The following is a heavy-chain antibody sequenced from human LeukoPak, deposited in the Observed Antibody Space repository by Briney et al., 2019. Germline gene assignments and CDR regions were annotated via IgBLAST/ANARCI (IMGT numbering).Heavy chain of an antibody. D-gene: IGHD3-3*01. Sequence: GGSLRLSCAASGFTLSSYAMSWVRQAPGRGLEWVSAISDSGGSTYYADSVKGRLTISRDNAKNTLYLQMNSLRAEDTAVYYCARTYDFWSGSQYYFDSWGQGTLVTVSS. CDR3: ARTYDFWSGSQYYFDS. CDR2: ISDSGGST. J-gene: IGHJ4*02. V-gene: IGHV3-23*01. CDR1: GFTLSSYA.